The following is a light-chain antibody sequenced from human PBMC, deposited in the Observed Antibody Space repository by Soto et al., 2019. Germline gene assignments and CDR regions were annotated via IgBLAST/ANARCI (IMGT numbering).Light chain of an antibody. CDR3: ETWDSNVWV. J-gene: IGLJ3*02. CDR1: SGHGNYM. V-gene: IGLV4-60*03. CDR2: LEGSGSY. Sequence: QPVLTQSSSASASLGSSVKLTCTLSSGHGNYMIAWHQQHPGRAPRYLMKLEGSGSYNKGSGVPDRFLGSSSGADRYLTISNLQSEDEADYYCETWDSNVWVFGGGTQLTVL.